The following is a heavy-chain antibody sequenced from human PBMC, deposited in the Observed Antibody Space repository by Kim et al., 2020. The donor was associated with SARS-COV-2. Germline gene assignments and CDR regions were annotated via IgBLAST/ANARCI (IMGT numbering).Heavy chain of an antibody. D-gene: IGHD6-13*01. CDR1: GYTFTSYA. Sequence: ASVKVSCKASGYTFTSYAMNWVRQAPGQGLEWMGWINTNTGNPTYAQGFTGRFVFSLDTSVSTAYLQISSLKAEDTAVYYCARGGSWQQLVRLNYYYYYGMDVWGQGTTVTVSS. V-gene: IGHV7-4-1*02. CDR3: ARGGSWQQLVRLNYYYYYGMDV. J-gene: IGHJ6*02. CDR2: INTNTGNP.